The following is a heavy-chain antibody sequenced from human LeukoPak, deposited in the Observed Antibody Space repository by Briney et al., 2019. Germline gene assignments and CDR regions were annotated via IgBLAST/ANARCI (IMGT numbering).Heavy chain of an antibody. CDR3: ARHPNWGSIRGAFDI. CDR2: IHYSESS. J-gene: IGHJ3*02. Sequence: SETLSLTCTVSGVSITSYYWNWIRQPPGKGLEWIGSIHYSESSYYNPSLKSRVIISVDTSKNQFSLRLRSVTAADTTVYYCARHPNWGSIRGAFDIWGQGTMVTVSS. CDR1: GVSITSYY. V-gene: IGHV4-59*05. D-gene: IGHD7-27*01.